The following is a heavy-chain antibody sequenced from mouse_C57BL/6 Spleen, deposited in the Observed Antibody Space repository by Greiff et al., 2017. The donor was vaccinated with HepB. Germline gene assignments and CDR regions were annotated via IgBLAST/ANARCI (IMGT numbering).Heavy chain of an antibody. CDR3: AREGVYYGSSYFDY. Sequence: QVQLKQSGTELVKPGASVKLSCKASGYTFTSYWMHWVKQRPGQGLEWIGNINPSNGGTNYNEKFKSKATLTVDKSSSTAYMQLSSLTSEDSAVYYCAREGVYYGSSYFDYWGQGTTLTVSS. V-gene: IGHV1-53*01. D-gene: IGHD1-1*01. J-gene: IGHJ2*01. CDR1: GYTFTSYW. CDR2: INPSNGGT.